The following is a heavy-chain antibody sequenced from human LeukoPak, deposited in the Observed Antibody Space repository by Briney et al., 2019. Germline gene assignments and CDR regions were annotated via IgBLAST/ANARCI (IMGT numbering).Heavy chain of an antibody. V-gene: IGHV4-39*07. Sequence: PSETLSLTCTVSGGSISSGGYYWSWIRQPPGKGLEWIGEINHSGSTNYNPSLKSRVTISVDTSKNQFSLKLSSVTAADTAVYYCARPGGYFWSGYFAYHYWGQGTLVTVSS. CDR1: GGSISSGGYY. CDR2: INHSGST. CDR3: ARPGGYFWSGYFAYHY. D-gene: IGHD3-3*01. J-gene: IGHJ4*02.